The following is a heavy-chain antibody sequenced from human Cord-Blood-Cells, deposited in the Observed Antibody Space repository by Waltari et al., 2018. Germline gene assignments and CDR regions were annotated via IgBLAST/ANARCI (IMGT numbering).Heavy chain of an antibody. Sequence: QVQLVQSGAEAKKPGASVKVSCTASGYTFTSYGISWVRQAPGQGLEWMGWISAYNGNTNYAQKLQGRVTMTTDTSTSTAYMELRSVRSDDTAVYYCARDPSKVVPAAIDYWGQGTLVTVSS. CDR2: ISAYNGNT. CDR3: ARDPSKVVPAAIDY. D-gene: IGHD2-2*01. CDR1: GYTFTSYG. J-gene: IGHJ4*02. V-gene: IGHV1-18*01.